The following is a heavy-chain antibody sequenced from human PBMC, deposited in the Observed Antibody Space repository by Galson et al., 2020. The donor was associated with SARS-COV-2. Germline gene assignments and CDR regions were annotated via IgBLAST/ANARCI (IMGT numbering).Heavy chain of an antibody. J-gene: IGHJ4*02. V-gene: IGHV3-15*01. CDR2: VKSKTDGGTT. CDR1: GFTISNAW. CDR3: TWTTVTLQWDF. D-gene: IGHD4-17*01. Sequence: GGSLRLSCAASGFTISNAWMSWVRQAPGKGLEWVGRVKSKTDGGTTDYAAPVKGRFIISRDDSKNTLYLQMDSLKTEDTGVYYCTWTTVTLQWDFWGQGTQVTVSS.